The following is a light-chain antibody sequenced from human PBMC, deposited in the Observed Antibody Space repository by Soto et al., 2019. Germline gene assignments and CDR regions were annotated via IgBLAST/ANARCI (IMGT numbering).Light chain of an antibody. CDR2: GAS. Sequence: EIVLPQSPGTLSLSPGERATLSCRASQSVSSSYLAWYQQKPGQAPRLLIYGASSRATGIPDRFSGSGSGTDFTLTISRLEPEDFAVYYCQQYGSSPRVYTFGQGTKLEIK. J-gene: IGKJ2*01. V-gene: IGKV3-20*01. CDR1: QSVSSSY. CDR3: QQYGSSPRVYT.